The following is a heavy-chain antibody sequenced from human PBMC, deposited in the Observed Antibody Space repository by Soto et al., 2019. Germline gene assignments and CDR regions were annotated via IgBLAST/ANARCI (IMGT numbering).Heavy chain of an antibody. J-gene: IGHJ1*01. CDR1: GGLFSSFA. CDR2: IIPVSGTT. V-gene: IGHV1-69*01. CDR3: ARGGGPYVWFNEF. D-gene: IGHD3-16*01. Sequence: QEQLVQSGPEVKRPGSSVKVSCKDSGGLFSSFAISWVRQAPGEGLEWLGGIIPVSGTTNYAEKFQGRVTITADESTNTAYMELTSLPSGDTAIYYCARGGGPYVWFNEFWGQGTLVTVSS.